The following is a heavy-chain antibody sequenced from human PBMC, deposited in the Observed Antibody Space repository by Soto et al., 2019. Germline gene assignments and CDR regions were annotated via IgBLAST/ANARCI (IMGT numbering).Heavy chain of an antibody. CDR3: AKDAVEVVSGWYYGDS. CDR1: GFTFSSYA. V-gene: IGHV3-23*01. D-gene: IGHD6-19*01. Sequence: GGSLRLSCAASGFTFSSYAMSWVRQAPGKGLEWVSAISGSGGSTYYADSVKGRFTISRDNSKNTLYVQMNSLRAEDTAVYYCAKDAVEVVSGWYYGDSWGQGTLVTVSS. CDR2: ISGSGGST. J-gene: IGHJ4*02.